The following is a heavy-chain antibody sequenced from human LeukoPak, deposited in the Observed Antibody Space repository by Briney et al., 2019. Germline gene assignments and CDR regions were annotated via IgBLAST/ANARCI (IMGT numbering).Heavy chain of an antibody. V-gene: IGHV4-59*01. CDR3: ARAPRGGSSWYFDY. D-gene: IGHD6-13*01. J-gene: IGHJ4*02. CDR2: IYYSGST. Sequence: SGALSLPCPVSGGSISSYYWSWVRPPPGKGRERVGYIYYSGSTNYNPSLKSRVTISVDTSKNQFSLKLSSVTAADTAVYYCARAPRGGSSWYFDYWGQGTLVTVSS. CDR1: GGSISSYY.